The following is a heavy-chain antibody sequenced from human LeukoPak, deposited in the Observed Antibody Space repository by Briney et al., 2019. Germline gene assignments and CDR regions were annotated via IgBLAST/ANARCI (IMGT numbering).Heavy chain of an antibody. J-gene: IGHJ4*02. CDR2: MNPNSGNT. CDR3: ARAQRYCAGTSCYAPVAY. V-gene: IGHV1-8*01. D-gene: IGHD2-2*01. Sequence: GASVKVSCKASGYTFTSYAINWVRQATGQGLEWMGWMNPNSGNTDYAPKFQGRVTMTRNTSITTAYMELSSLRSEDTAVYYCARAQRYCAGTSCYAPVAYWGQGTLVTVSS. CDR1: GYTFTSYA.